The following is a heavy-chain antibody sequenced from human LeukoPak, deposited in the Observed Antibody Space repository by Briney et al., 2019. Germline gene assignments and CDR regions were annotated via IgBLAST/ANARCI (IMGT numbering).Heavy chain of an antibody. J-gene: IGHJ4*02. CDR1: GFTFSSYA. Sequence: GGSLRLSCAASGFTFSSYAMHWVRQAPGKGLEWVAVISYDGSNKYYADSVKGRFTISRDNSKNTLYLQMNSLGAEDTAVYYCAREAVRAAAGSFDYWGQGTLVTVSS. CDR2: ISYDGSNK. CDR3: AREAVRAAAGSFDY. D-gene: IGHD6-13*01. V-gene: IGHV3-30-3*01.